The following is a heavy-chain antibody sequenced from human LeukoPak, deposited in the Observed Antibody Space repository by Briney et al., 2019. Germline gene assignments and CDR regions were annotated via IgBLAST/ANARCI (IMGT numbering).Heavy chain of an antibody. CDR3: ARIEGSTFDY. Sequence: GESLKISCKGSGYSFTSYWIGWVRQMPGKGLEWMGIIYPGDSDTRYSPSFQGQVTISVDKSINTAYLQWSRLKASDTAIYYCARIEGSTFDYWGQGTLVTVSS. J-gene: IGHJ4*02. CDR2: IYPGDSDT. CDR1: GYSFTSYW. V-gene: IGHV5-51*01.